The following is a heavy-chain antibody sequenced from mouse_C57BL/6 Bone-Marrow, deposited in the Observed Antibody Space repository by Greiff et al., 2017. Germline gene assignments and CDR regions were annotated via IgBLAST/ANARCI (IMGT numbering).Heavy chain of an antibody. J-gene: IGHJ2*01. V-gene: IGHV1-54*01. Sequence: QVQLQQSGAELVRPGTSVKVSCKASGYAFTNYLMEWVKQRPGQGLEWIGVINPGSGVTNYKEKFKGKATLTADKSSSTAYMQLSSLPSEDSAVYFCARAWYYFDYWGQGTTLTVSS. CDR1: GYAFTNYL. CDR2: INPGSGVT. CDR3: ARAWYYFDY.